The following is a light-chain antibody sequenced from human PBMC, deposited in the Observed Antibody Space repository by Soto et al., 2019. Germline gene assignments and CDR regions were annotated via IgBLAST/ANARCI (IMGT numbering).Light chain of an antibody. V-gene: IGKV1-9*01. CDR3: KQRKSWPQT. J-gene: IGKJ4*01. CDR1: QGISSY. CDR2: AAS. Sequence: DGPMTQSPYSRPGALGAPVPLPCRASQGISSYLAWYQQKPGKAPKLLIYAASTLHSGVPSRFSGSGSGTDFTLTISGLQPEDFAPYYCKQRKSWPQTFGRGTKVDIK.